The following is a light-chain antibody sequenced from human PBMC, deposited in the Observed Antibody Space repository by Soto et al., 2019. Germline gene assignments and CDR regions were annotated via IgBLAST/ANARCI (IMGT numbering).Light chain of an antibody. J-gene: IGLJ1*01. CDR2: TNN. Sequence: QSVVTQPPSASGTPGQRVTISCSGSSSNIGSKPVNWYQQLPGTAPKLLIYTNNQRPSGVPDRFSGSKSGTSASLAISGLQSEDEADYYCATWDGSLDGHVFGTGTKLTVL. CDR1: SSNIGSKP. V-gene: IGLV1-44*01. CDR3: ATWDGSLDGHV.